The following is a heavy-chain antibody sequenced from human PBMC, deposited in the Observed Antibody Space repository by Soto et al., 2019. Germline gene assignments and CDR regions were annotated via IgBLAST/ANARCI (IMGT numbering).Heavy chain of an antibody. J-gene: IGHJ4*02. CDR2: ISYDGRNK. D-gene: IGHD6-19*01. CDR1: GFTFSSYG. CDR3: GKERRGSGWFVCSY. V-gene: IGHV3-30*18. Sequence: GGSLRLSCAASGFTFSSYGMHWVRQAPGKGLEWVAVISYDGRNKVYADSVKGRFTLSRDNSRNTVYLQMNSLGADDTAVYYCGKERRGSGWFVCSYWGQGXLVTVSS.